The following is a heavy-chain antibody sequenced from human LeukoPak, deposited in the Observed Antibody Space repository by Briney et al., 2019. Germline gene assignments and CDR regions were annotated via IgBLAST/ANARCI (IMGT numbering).Heavy chain of an antibody. J-gene: IGHJ3*02. D-gene: IGHD2/OR15-2a*01. V-gene: IGHV3-7*01. Sequence: GGSLRLSCAASGFTVSSNYMSWVRQAPGKGLEWVANIKQDGSEKYYVDSVKGRFTISRDNAKNSLYLQMNSLRAEDTAVYYCASMTHSSAFDIWGQGTMVTVSS. CDR2: IKQDGSEK. CDR3: ASMTHSSAFDI. CDR1: GFTVSSNY.